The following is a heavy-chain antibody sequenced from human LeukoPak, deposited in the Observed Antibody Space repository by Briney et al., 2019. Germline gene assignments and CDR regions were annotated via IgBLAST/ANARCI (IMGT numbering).Heavy chain of an antibody. CDR3: AGPYLSNAFDI. J-gene: IGHJ3*02. CDR2: FYHSGST. Sequence: SETLSLTSTVPLYSPSVGHYWAWIPQPPGKGLEWIGRFYHSGSTYYNPSLKSRVTISADTSKNQFSLKLSSVTAADTAVYYCAGPYLSNAFDIWGQGTMVTVSS. CDR1: LYSPSVGHY. V-gene: IGHV4-38-2*02.